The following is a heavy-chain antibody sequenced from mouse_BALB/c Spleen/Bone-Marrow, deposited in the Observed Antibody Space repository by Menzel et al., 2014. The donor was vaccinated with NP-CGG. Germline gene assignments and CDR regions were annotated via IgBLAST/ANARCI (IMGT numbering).Heavy chain of an antibody. Sequence: DLVKPGASVKLSCKASGYTFTSCWINWIKQRPGQGLEWIGRIAPRSGSTYYNEMFKGKAILTVDTSSSTAYIQLSSLSSEDSAVYFCAYYRYDVNYWGQGTTLTVSS. V-gene: IGHV1S41*01. CDR1: GYTFTSCW. CDR2: IAPRSGST. D-gene: IGHD2-14*01. CDR3: AYYRYDVNY. J-gene: IGHJ2*01.